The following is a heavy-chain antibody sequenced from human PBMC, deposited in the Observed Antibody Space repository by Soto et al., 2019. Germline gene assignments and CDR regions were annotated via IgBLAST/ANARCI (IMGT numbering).Heavy chain of an antibody. J-gene: IGHJ4*02. CDR3: AREYYYDSSGYYYAHYFDY. CDR2: IIPIFGTA. V-gene: IGHV1-69*01. CDR1: GGTFSSYA. Sequence: SVKGSCKASGGTFSSYAISWVRQAPVQGLEWMGGIIPIFGTANYAQKFQGRVTITADESTSTAYMELSSLRSEDTAVYYCAREYYYDSSGYYYAHYFDYWGQGTLVTVSS. D-gene: IGHD3-22*01.